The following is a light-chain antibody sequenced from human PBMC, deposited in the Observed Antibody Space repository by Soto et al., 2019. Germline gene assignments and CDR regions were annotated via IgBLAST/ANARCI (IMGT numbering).Light chain of an antibody. CDR2: DDN. Sequence: QSVLTQPPSVSAAPGQKVTISCSGSSSNIGGNSVSWYQQLPGTAPKLLIYDDNKRPSGIPDRFSGSKSGTSATLGITGFQTGDEADYYCGSWDSSRSDYVFGTGTKVTVL. CDR3: GSWDSSRSDYV. J-gene: IGLJ1*01. V-gene: IGLV1-51*01. CDR1: SSNIGGNS.